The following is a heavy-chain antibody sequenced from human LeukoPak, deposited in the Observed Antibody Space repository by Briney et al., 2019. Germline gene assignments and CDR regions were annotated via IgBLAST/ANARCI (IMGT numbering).Heavy chain of an antibody. CDR1: GGSISSTSSY. CDR3: ARYYYDSSGYYYPVDY. D-gene: IGHD3-22*01. CDR2: IYYSGTT. J-gene: IGHJ4*02. Sequence: SETLSLTCTVSGGSISSTSSYWGWIRQPPGKGLEWIGSIYYSGTTYYNPSLKSRVTISVETSKNQFSLRLSPVTAADTAVYYCARYYYDSSGYYYPVDYWGQGTLVTVSS. V-gene: IGHV4-39*01.